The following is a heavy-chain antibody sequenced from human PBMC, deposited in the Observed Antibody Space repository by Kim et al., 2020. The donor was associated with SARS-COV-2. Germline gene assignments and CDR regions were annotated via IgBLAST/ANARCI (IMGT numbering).Heavy chain of an antibody. CDR3: ARGSQYYYYYGMDV. D-gene: IGHD2-15*01. CDR2: ISSSSSTI. V-gene: IGHV3-48*02. CDR1: GFTFSSYS. Sequence: GGSLRLSCAASGFTFSSYSMNWVRQAPGKGLEWVSYISSSSSTIYYADSVKGRLTISRDNAKNSLYLQMNSLRDEDTAVYYCARGSQYYYYYGMDVWGQGTTVTVSS. J-gene: IGHJ6*02.